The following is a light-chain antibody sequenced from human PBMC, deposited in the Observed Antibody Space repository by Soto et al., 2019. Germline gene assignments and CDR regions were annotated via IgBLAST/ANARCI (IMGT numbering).Light chain of an antibody. V-gene: IGKV1-39*01. CDR3: QQSYSTPRT. CDR1: QTISSY. Sequence: DIQMTQSPSSLSASVGDRVTITCRASQTISSYLNWYQQKPGKAPKLLIYATFSLQSGVPSRFSVSGSGTDFTLTISSLQPEDFASYYCQQSYSTPRTFGQGTKLEL. J-gene: IGKJ2*01. CDR2: ATF.